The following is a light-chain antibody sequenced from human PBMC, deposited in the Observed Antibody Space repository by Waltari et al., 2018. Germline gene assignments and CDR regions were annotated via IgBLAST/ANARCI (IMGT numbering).Light chain of an antibody. Sequence: QSALTQPASVSGSPGQSITISCTGTSSDVGPYYLVSWYQQHPGKAPKLMIYEVSKRPSGVSDRFSGSKSGNTASLTISGLQAEDEADYYCCSYAGSPYVFGTGTKVTVL. CDR2: EVS. J-gene: IGLJ1*01. V-gene: IGLV2-23*02. CDR1: SSDVGPYYL. CDR3: CSYAGSPYV.